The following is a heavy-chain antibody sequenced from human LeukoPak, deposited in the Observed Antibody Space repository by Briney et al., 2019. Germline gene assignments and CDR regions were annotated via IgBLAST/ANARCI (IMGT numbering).Heavy chain of an antibody. CDR3: TRPGVDSSSWYPLIGYYYGMDV. CDR2: IRSKANSYAT. J-gene: IGHJ6*02. Sequence: GGSLRLSCAASGFTFSGSAMHWVRQASGKGLEWVGRIRSKANSYATAYAASVKGRFTISRDDSKNTAYLQMNSPKTEDTAVYYCTRPGVDSSSWYPLIGYYYGMDVWGQGTTVTVSS. CDR1: GFTFSGSA. D-gene: IGHD6-13*01. V-gene: IGHV3-73*01.